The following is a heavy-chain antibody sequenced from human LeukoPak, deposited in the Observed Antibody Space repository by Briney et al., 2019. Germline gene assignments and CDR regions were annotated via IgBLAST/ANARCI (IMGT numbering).Heavy chain of an antibody. D-gene: IGHD5-18*01. V-gene: IGHV3-53*01. J-gene: IGHJ4*02. CDR1: GFTVSSNY. CDR3: ATPSRSDTAMVF. Sequence: GGSLRLSCAASGFTVSSNYMSWVRQAPGKGLEWVSVIYSGGSTYYADSVKGRFTISRDNSKNTLYLQMNSLRAEDTAVYYCATPSRSDTAMVFGGQGTLVTVSS. CDR2: IYSGGST.